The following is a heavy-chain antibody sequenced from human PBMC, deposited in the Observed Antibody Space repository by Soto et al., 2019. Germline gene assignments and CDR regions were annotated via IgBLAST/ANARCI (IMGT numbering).Heavy chain of an antibody. Sequence: QVQLVQSGAEVKKPGSSVKVSCKASGGTFSSYAISWVRQAPGQGLEWMGGIIPIFGTANYAQKFQGRVTITAEESTSTAYMDLSSLRSEDTALYYCARDMCDYSDRYDWFDPWGQGTLVTVSS. CDR2: IIPIFGTA. V-gene: IGHV1-69*01. CDR1: GGTFSSYA. J-gene: IGHJ5*02. D-gene: IGHD3-22*01. CDR3: ARDMCDYSDRYDWFDP.